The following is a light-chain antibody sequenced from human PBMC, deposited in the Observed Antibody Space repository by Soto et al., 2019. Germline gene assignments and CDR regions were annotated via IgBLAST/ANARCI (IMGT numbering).Light chain of an antibody. J-gene: IGKJ3*01. CDR3: QQDNSYLS. V-gene: IGKV1-5*01. CDR1: QRVYNW. Sequence: IEMTQYPSTVSSSVGARVTITCRASQRVYNWLAWYQQKPGKAPKLLISSVSTLDSGVPSRFSGSGSDTEFTLAISSLQPEDLVNYYYQQDNSYLSFGPGTKVEI. CDR2: SVS.